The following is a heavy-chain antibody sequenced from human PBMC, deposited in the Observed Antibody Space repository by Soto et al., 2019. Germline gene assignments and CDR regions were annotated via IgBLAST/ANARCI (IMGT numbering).Heavy chain of an antibody. D-gene: IGHD6-19*01. CDR2: INPSGGST. CDR1: GYTFTSYY. CDR3: ARGSSGGLGWYWFDP. Sequence: ASVKVSCKASGYTFTSYYMHWVRQAPGQGLEWMGIINPSGGSTSYAQKFQGRVTMTRDTPTSTVYMELSSLRSEDTAVYYCARGSSGGLGWYWFDPWGQGTLVTVSS. J-gene: IGHJ5*02. V-gene: IGHV1-46*01.